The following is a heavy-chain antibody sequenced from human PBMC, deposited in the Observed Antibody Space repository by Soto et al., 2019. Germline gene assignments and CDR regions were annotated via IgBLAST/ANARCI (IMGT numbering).Heavy chain of an antibody. CDR1: GFTFADFA. CDR2: IRSKGYGGTA. Sequence: EVQLVESGGGLVQPGRSLRLSCAASGFTFADFAVIWFRQAPGKGLEWVALIRSKGYGGTADYAASVEGRFSVSRDDSKGSAFLQMNSLKVEDAAVYYCTRENTPVWYLHPWGRGTMVTVSS. J-gene: IGHJ2*01. V-gene: IGHV3-49*03. CDR3: TRENTPVWYLHP.